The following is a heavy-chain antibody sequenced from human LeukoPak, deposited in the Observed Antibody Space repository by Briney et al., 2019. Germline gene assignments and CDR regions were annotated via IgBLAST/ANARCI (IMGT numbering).Heavy chain of an antibody. J-gene: IGHJ6*03. Sequence: GGSLRLSCAASGFTFSSYSMNWVRQAPGKGLEWVSYISSSSSTIYYADSVKGRFTISRDNAKNSLYLQMNSLRAEDTAVYYCARDAGLHDYYHYYMDVWGKGTTVTVSS. CDR2: ISSSSSTI. V-gene: IGHV3-48*01. CDR3: ARDAGLHDYYHYYMDV. CDR1: GFTFSSYS.